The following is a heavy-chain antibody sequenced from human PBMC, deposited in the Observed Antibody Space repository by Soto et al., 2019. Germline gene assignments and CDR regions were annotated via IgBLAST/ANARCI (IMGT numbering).Heavy chain of an antibody. D-gene: IGHD3-9*01. CDR1: GYTFTSYD. J-gene: IGHJ4*02. Sequence: GASVKVSCKASGYTFTSYDINWVRQATGQGLEWMGWMNPNSGNTGYAQKLQGRVTMTTDTSTSTAYMELRSLRSDDTAVYYCARDSYSGTYYDILTGYYLDYWGQGTLVTVSS. CDR2: MNPNSGNT. CDR3: ARDSYSGTYYDILTGYYLDY. V-gene: IGHV1-8*01.